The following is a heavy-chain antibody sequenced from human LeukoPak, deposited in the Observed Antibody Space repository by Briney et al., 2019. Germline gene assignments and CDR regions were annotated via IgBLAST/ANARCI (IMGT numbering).Heavy chain of an antibody. J-gene: IGHJ5*02. CDR1: GFTFSAYE. CDR2: ISSSSSYI. V-gene: IGHV3-21*01. Sequence: GGSLRLSCGASGFTFSAYEMNWVRQAPGKGLEWVSSISSSSSYIYYADSVKGRFTISRDNAKNSLYLQMNSLRVEDTAVYYCARAYSYGSNWFDPWGQGTLVTVSS. CDR3: ARAYSYGSNWFDP. D-gene: IGHD5-18*01.